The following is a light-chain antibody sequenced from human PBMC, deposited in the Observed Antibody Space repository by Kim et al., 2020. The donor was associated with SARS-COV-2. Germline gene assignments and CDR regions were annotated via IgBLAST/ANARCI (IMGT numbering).Light chain of an antibody. CDR2: YNP. CDR3: HSYDSSLSAWV. CDR1: SSTIGANYA. J-gene: IGLJ3*02. Sequence: RVTIPCTGTSSTIGANYAVHWYQQLPGTAPKRLIFYNPNRPSGVPDRFSGSKSGTSASLAITGLQAEDEADYNCHSYDSSLSAWVFGGGTQLTVL. V-gene: IGLV1-40*01.